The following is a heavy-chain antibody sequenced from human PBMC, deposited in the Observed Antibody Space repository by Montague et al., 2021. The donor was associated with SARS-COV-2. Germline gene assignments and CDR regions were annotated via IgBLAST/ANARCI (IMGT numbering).Heavy chain of an antibody. D-gene: IGHD3-3*01. CDR3: ARDPWRITIFGVVTRYGMDV. CDR1: GGSVSSGSYY. V-gene: IGHV4-61*01. Sequence: SETLSLTCIVSGGSVSSGSYYWSRIQQPPGKGLEWIGYIYYSGSTNYNPSLKSRVTISVDTSKNQFSLKLSSVTAADTAVYYCARDPWRITIFGVVTRYGMDVWGQGTTVTVSS. CDR2: IYYSGST. J-gene: IGHJ6*02.